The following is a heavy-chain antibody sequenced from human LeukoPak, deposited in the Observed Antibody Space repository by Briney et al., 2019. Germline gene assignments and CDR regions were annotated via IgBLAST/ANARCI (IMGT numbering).Heavy chain of an antibody. J-gene: IGHJ5*02. CDR1: GGSISSYY. CDR2: IYYSGST. CDR3: ARDLKGNWFDP. V-gene: IGHV4-59*01. Sequence: SETLSLTCTVSGGSISSYYWSWIRQPPGKGLEWIGYIYYSGSTNYNPSLRSRVTISVDTSKNHFSLNLTSVTAADTAVYYCARDLKGNWFDPWGQGTLVTVSS.